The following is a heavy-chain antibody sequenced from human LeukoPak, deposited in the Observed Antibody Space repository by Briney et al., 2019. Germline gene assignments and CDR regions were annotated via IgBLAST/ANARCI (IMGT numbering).Heavy chain of an antibody. CDR1: GDSISSGDYY. D-gene: IGHD4-17*01. Sequence: SQTLSLTCTVSGDSISSGDYYWSWIRQPPGKGLEWIGYIYYSGSTYYNPSLKSRVTISVDTSKNQSSLKLSSVTAADTAVYYCAKGIYGDPNWFDPWGQGTLVTVSS. CDR3: AKGIYGDPNWFDP. CDR2: IYYSGST. V-gene: IGHV4-30-4*01. J-gene: IGHJ5*02.